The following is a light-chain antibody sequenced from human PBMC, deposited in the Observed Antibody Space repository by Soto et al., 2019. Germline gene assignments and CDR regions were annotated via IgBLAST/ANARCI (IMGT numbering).Light chain of an antibody. Sequence: GDRFTITCRASRYIRTALSLYQHRPGQAPKVLICVASTLQSGVPSRFSGSGSGTDFTLTISSLQPDDFATYYCQHYNSYFGGGTKVDIK. V-gene: IGKV1-17*01. J-gene: IGKJ4*01. CDR2: VAS. CDR3: QHYNSY. CDR1: RYIRTA.